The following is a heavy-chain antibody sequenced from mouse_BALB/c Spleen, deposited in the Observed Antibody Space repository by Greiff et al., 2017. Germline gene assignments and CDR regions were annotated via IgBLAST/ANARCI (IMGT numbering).Heavy chain of an antibody. CDR1: GFTFSSYA. V-gene: IGHV5-6-5*01. CDR3: ARGDTHYYGYVAWFAY. Sequence: DVMLVESGGGLVKPGGSLKLSCAASGFTFSSYAMSWVRQTPEKRLEWVASISSGGSTYYPDSVKGRFTISRDNARNILYLQMSSLRSEDTAMYYCARGDTHYYGYVAWFAYWGQGTLVTVSA. D-gene: IGHD1-2*01. CDR2: ISSGGST. J-gene: IGHJ3*01.